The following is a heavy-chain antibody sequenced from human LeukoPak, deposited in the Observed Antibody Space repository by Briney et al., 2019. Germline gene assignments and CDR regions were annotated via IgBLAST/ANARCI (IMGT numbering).Heavy chain of an antibody. J-gene: IGHJ4*02. D-gene: IGHD3-9*01. CDR2: ISDSGGST. CDR3: AKVSESNYDILTGYYTPYYFDY. V-gene: IGHV3-23*01. CDR1: GFPFSSYG. Sequence: PGGSLRLSCAASGFPFSSYGLSWVRQAPGKGLEWVSGISDSGGSTFYADSVKGRFTISRDNSKNILYLQMNSLRADDTAVYYCAKVSESNYDILTGYYTPYYFDYWGQGTLVTVSS.